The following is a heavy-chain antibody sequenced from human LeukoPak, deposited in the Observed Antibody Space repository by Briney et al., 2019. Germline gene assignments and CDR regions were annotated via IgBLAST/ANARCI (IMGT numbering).Heavy chain of an antibody. Sequence: SETLSLTCAVSGYSISSGYYWGWIRQPPGNGLEWIGSIYHSGSTYYNPSLKSRVTISVDTSKNQFSLKLSSVTAADTAVYCGARRKRSLQFWFDPWGQGTLVTVSS. CDR2: IYHSGST. J-gene: IGHJ5*02. D-gene: IGHD5-24*01. V-gene: IGHV4-38-2*01. CDR3: ARRKRSLQFWFDP. CDR1: GYSISSGYY.